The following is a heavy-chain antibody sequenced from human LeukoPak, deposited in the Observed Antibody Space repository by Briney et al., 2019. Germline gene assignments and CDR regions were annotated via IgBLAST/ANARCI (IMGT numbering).Heavy chain of an antibody. Sequence: GGSLRLSCAASGFTVSSNYMSWVRQAPGKGLEWVSVIYTGGSTYYADSVKGRFTISRDNSKNTLYLQMNSLRAEDTAVYYCARDPPGSSGFDYWGQGTLVTVSS. CDR1: GFTVSSNY. D-gene: IGHD3-10*01. J-gene: IGHJ4*02. CDR3: ARDPPGSSGFDY. CDR2: IYTGGST. V-gene: IGHV3-53*05.